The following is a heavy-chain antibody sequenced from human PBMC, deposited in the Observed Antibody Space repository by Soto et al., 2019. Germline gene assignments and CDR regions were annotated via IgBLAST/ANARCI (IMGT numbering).Heavy chain of an antibody. V-gene: IGHV3-23*01. CDR2: ISGSGGST. CDR1: GFTFSSYA. CDR3: AKDSRAVAGYYFDY. J-gene: IGHJ4*02. D-gene: IGHD6-19*01. Sequence: PGGSLRLSCAVSGFTFSSYAMSWVRQAPGKGPEWVSAISGSGGSTYYADSVKGRFTISRDNSKNTLYLQMNSLRAEDTAVYYCAKDSRAVAGYYFDYWGQGTLVAVSS.